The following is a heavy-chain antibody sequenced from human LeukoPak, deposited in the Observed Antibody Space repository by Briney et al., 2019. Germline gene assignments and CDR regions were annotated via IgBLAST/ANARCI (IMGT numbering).Heavy chain of an antibody. CDR1: GFTFSSYW. CDR3: ARAVYYDFWSGYLD. J-gene: IGHJ4*02. CDR2: IKQDGSEK. Sequence: PGGSLRLSCAASGFTFSSYWMSWVRQAPGKGLEWVANIKQDGSEKYYVDSVKGRFTISRDNAKNSLYLQMNSLRAEDTAVYYCARAVYYDFWSGYLDWGQGTLVTVSS. D-gene: IGHD3-3*01. V-gene: IGHV3-7*01.